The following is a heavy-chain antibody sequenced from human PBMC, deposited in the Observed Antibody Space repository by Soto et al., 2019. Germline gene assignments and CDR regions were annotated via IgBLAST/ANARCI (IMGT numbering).Heavy chain of an antibody. CDR1: GGSISSYY. V-gene: IGHV4-59*01. Sequence: SETLSLTCTVSGGSISSYYWSWIRQPPGKGLEWIGYIYYSGSTNYNPSLKSRVTISVDTSKNQFSLKLSSVTAADTAVYYCAREEGDYYDSSGYYSLGAFDIWGQGTMVTVSS. CDR3: AREEGDYYDSSGYYSLGAFDI. D-gene: IGHD3-22*01. CDR2: IYYSGST. J-gene: IGHJ3*02.